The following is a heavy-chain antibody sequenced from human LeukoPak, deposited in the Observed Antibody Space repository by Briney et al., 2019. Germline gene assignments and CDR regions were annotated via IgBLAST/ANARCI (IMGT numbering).Heavy chain of an antibody. CDR1: GFTFNSYT. V-gene: IGHV3-30-3*01. CDR2: TSNDENIK. Sequence: GGSLRLSCAASGFTFNSYTMFWVRQAPGKGLEWVAVTSNDENIKYYADSVKGRFTIPRDNSRDTLFLEMSSLRVEDTAVYYCARDPILGPPDYFDYWGRGTLVTVSS. D-gene: IGHD1-14*01. J-gene: IGHJ4*02. CDR3: ARDPILGPPDYFDY.